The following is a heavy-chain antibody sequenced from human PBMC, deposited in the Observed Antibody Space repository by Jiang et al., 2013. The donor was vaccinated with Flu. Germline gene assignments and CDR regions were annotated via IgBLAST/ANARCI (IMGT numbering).Heavy chain of an antibody. CDR2: IYYSGST. CDR3: ARRMKVKXRSGYYYVFDY. CDR1: GGSISSSSYY. J-gene: IGHJ4*02. Sequence: GSGLVKPSETLSLTCTVSGGSISSSSYYWGWIRQPPGKGLEWIGSIYYSGSTYYNPSLKSRVTISVDTSKNQFSLKLSSVTAADTAVYYCARRMKVKXRSGYYYVFDYVGPG. D-gene: IGHD3-22*01. V-gene: IGHV4-39*01.